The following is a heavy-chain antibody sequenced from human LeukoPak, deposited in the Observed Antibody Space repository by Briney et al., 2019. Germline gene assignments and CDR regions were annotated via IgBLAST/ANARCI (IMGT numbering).Heavy chain of an antibody. D-gene: IGHD3-10*01. CDR3: ARAELLWFGELLDAFDI. J-gene: IGHJ3*02. CDR2: IYSGGST. V-gene: IGHV3-53*01. Sequence: GGSLRLSCAASGFTITYAWMSWVRQAPGKGLEWVSVIYSGGSTYYADSVKGRFTISRDNSKNTLYLQMNSLRAEDTAVYYCARAELLWFGELLDAFDIWGQGTMVTVSS. CDR1: GFTITYAW.